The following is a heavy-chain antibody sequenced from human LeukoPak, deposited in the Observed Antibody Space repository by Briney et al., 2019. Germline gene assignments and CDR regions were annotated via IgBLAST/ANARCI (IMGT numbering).Heavy chain of an antibody. CDR3: ARIRYCSGGSYSACDS. V-gene: IGHV5-51*01. D-gene: IGHD2-15*01. CDR2: IYPGDSDT. Sequence: GESLKISCKRSGYSFTTYWIGGVRQMPGKGLEWMGFIYPGDSDTRYSPSFQGQVTISADKSISTAYLQWSSLKASDTAMYYCARIRYCSGGSYSACDSWGQGTLVTVSS. J-gene: IGHJ4*02. CDR1: GYSFTTYW.